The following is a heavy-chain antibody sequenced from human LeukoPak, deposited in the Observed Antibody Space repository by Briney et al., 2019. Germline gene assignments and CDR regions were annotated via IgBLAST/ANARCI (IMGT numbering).Heavy chain of an antibody. J-gene: IGHJ3*02. CDR2: INHSGST. CDR3: ARPPGGGYPPAFDI. V-gene: IGHV4-34*01. Sequence: SETLSLTCAVYGGSFSGYYWSWLRQPPGKGLEWIGEINHSGSTNYNPSLKSRVTISVDTSKNQFSLKLSSVTAADTAVYYCARPPGGGYPPAFDIWGQGTMVTVSS. CDR1: GGSFSGYY. D-gene: IGHD5-12*01.